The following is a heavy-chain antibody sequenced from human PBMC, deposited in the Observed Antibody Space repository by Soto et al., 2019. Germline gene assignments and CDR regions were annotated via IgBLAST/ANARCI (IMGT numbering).Heavy chain of an antibody. J-gene: IGHJ4*02. CDR3: GKALYTDSGGANDH. CDR2: FSFYGRRDNT. D-gene: IGHD2-2*02. V-gene: IGHV3-23*01. CDR1: GFTFSSYD. Sequence: EVQLLESGGGLVQPGGSLRLSCVGSGFTFSSYDMTWVRQAPGKGLEWVSSFSFYGRRDNTYYADSGKGLFTISRDNSSNTVYLQMHHLRVEDTAVYYCGKALYTDSGGANDHWGQGPVVTVSS.